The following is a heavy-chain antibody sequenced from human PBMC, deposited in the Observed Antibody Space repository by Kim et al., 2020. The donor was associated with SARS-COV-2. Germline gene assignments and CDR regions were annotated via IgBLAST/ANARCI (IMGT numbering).Heavy chain of an antibody. J-gene: IGHJ4*02. Sequence: GGSLRLSCAASGFTFSSYWMSWVRQAPGKGREWVANIKKDGSEKNYVDSVRGRFTISRDNAKNSLYLQMNSLRAEDTAVYYCARDRLAGSLDYWGQGTLVTVSS. CDR3: ARDRLAGSLDY. CDR1: GFTFSSYW. D-gene: IGHD2-21*01. CDR2: IKKDGSEK. V-gene: IGHV3-7*01.